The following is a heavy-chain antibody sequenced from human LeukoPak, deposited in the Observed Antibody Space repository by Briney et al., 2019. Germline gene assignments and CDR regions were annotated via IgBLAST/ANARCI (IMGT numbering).Heavy chain of an antibody. D-gene: IGHD3-22*01. CDR3: ARLGYNYYEIDY. CDR1: GGSISSYY. CDR2: IYYSGST. Sequence: ETLSLTCTVSGGSISSYYWSWIRQPPGKGLEWIGYIYYSGSTNYNPSLKSRVTISVDTSKNQFSLKLSSVTAADTAVYYCARLGYNYYEIDYWGQGTLVTVSS. V-gene: IGHV4-59*01. J-gene: IGHJ4*02.